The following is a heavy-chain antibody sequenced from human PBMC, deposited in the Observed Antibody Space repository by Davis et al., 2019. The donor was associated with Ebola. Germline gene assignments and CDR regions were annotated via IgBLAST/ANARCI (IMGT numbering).Heavy chain of an antibody. D-gene: IGHD1/OR15-1a*01. CDR3: AGEQDLIPDAFDI. J-gene: IGHJ3*02. Sequence: PSEALSLTCAVYGGSLNDYYWSWVRQPPGEGLEWIGEIDHRGDISYNPFLKSRATLSIDTSTRQISLRLTSVTAADTAMYYCAGEQDLIPDAFDIWGQGTMVTVSS. CDR1: GGSLNDYY. CDR2: IDHRGDI. V-gene: IGHV4-34*01.